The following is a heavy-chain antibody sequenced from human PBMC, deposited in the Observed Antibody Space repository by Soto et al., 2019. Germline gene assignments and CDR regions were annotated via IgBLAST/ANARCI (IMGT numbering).Heavy chain of an antibody. CDR1: GGSFSGHS. Sequence: SETLSLTCAAYGGSFSGHSWTWIRQSPGKGLEWIGDINHSGRVNYSPSLKSRVTISLDTSKNQFSLTLSAVTAADTAMYYCSTRAYDTNGYYRFDPWGQGTLVTVSS. V-gene: IGHV4-34*01. J-gene: IGHJ5*01. D-gene: IGHD3-22*01. CDR3: STRAYDTNGYYRFDP. CDR2: INHSGRV.